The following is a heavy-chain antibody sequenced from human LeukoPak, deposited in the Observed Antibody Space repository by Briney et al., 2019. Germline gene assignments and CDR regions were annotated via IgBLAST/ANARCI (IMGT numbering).Heavy chain of an antibody. V-gene: IGHV1-46*01. CDR2: INPSGGST. J-gene: IGHJ4*02. CDR3: ARGRDLISGEYYFDY. Sequence: ASVKVSCKASGYTFTSYYMHWVRQAPGQGLGWMGIINPSGGSTSYAQKFQGRVTMTRDMSTSTVYMGLSSLRSEDTAVYYCARGRDLISGEYYFDYWGQGTLVTVSS. CDR1: GYTFTSYY. D-gene: IGHD3-16*01.